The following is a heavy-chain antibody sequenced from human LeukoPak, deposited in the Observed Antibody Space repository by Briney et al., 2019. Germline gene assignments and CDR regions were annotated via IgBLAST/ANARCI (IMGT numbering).Heavy chain of an antibody. Sequence: SETLSLTCAVSGGSISSGGYSWSWIRQPPGKGLEWIGYIYYSGSTNYNPSLKSRVTISVDTSKNQFSLKLSSVTAADTAVYYCARSGDYFDYWGQGTLVTVSS. CDR3: ARSGDYFDY. CDR2: IYYSGST. V-gene: IGHV4-61*08. CDR1: GGSISSGGYS. J-gene: IGHJ4*02.